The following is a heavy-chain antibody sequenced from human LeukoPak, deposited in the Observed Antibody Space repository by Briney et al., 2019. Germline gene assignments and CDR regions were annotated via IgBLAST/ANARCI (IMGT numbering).Heavy chain of an antibody. CDR3: AGIQWQRAKDAFDI. Sequence: PGGSLRLSCAASGFTFSSYSMNWVRQAPGKGLEWLSYITSSTSTIYYADSVRGRFTISRDNAKNLLFLQMYSLRAEDTAIYYCAGIQWQRAKDAFDIWGQGTMVTVSS. CDR1: GFTFSSYS. V-gene: IGHV3-48*04. CDR2: ITSSTSTI. D-gene: IGHD5-12*01. J-gene: IGHJ3*02.